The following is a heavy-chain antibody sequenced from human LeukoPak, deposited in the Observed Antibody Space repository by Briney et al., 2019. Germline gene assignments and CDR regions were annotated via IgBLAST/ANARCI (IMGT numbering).Heavy chain of an antibody. J-gene: IGHJ5*02. CDR3: TRHRLNWGSPYNWFDP. D-gene: IGHD7-27*01. CDR2: IRSKANSYAT. CDR1: GFTFSGSA. Sequence: GGSLRLSCAASGFTFSGSAMHWVRQASGKGLEWVGRIRSKANSYATAYAASVKGRFTISRDDSKNTAYLQVNSLKTEDTAVYYCTRHRLNWGSPYNWFDPWGQGTLVTVSS. V-gene: IGHV3-73*01.